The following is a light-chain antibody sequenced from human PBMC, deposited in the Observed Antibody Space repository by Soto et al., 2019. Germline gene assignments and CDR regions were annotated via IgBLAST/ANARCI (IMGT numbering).Light chain of an antibody. V-gene: IGKV2-28*01. CDR1: QSLLHSNGYTY. CDR2: MGS. Sequence: DIVVTQSPLSLPVTPGEPASISCRSSQSLLHSNGYTYLDWYVQKPGQSPQLLIYMGSNRASGVPDRFSGSGSGTDFTLTISSLQPEDFATYSCQQLNTYPFTFGPGTKVDIK. J-gene: IGKJ3*01. CDR3: QQLNTYPFT.